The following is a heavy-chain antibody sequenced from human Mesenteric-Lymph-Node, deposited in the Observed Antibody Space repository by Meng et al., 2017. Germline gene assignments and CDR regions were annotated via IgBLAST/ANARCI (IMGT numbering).Heavy chain of an antibody. Sequence: SETLSLTCDVSGVSISSGTYYCTWIRQHPGKGLEWIGDIYYNGNTHYNPSLKSRVTISVDTSKNQFSLKLSSVTAADTAVYYCARDRGYSYGYGAYYFDYWGQGTLVTVSS. J-gene: IGHJ4*02. V-gene: IGHV4-31*11. D-gene: IGHD5-18*01. CDR2: IYYNGNT. CDR3: ARDRGYSYGYGAYYFDY. CDR1: GVSISSGTYY.